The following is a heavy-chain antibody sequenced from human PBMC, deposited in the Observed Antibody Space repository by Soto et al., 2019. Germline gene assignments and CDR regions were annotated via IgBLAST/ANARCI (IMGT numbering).Heavy chain of an antibody. CDR2: IYYSGST. V-gene: IGHV4-30-4*01. CDR1: GGSISSGDYY. J-gene: IGHJ6*02. CDR3: ARDGDNYYGMDV. Sequence: SETLSLTCTVSGGSISSGDYYWSWIRQPPGKGLEWIGYIYYSGSTYYNPSLKSRVTISVDTSKNQFSLKLSSVTAADTAVYYCARDGDNYYGMDVWGQGTTVTVSS. D-gene: IGHD3-10*01.